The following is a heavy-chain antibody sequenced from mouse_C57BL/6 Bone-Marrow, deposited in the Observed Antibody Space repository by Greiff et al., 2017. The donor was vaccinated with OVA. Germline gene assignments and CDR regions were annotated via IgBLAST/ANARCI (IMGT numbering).Heavy chain of an antibody. CDR2: IHPNSGST. CDR1: GYTFTSYW. CDR3: AYYYGSSYDYFDY. Sequence: QVQLQQPGAELVKPGASVKLSCKASGYTFTSYWMHWVKQRPGQGLEWIGMIHPNSGSTNYNEKFKSKATLTVDKSSSTAYMQLSSLTSEDSAVYYGAYYYGSSYDYFDYWGQGTTLTVSS. J-gene: IGHJ2*01. D-gene: IGHD1-1*01. V-gene: IGHV1-64*01.